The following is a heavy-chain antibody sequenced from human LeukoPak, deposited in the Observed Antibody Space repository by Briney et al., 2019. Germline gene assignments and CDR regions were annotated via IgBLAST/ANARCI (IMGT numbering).Heavy chain of an antibody. CDR2: MNPNSANT. D-gene: IGHD6-13*01. Sequence: ASVKVSCKASGYTFTSYDINWVRQATGQGLEWMGWMNPNSANTGYAQKFQGRVTMTRDTSISTAYMELSRLRSDDTAVYYCARDSSPLLFDYWGQGTLVTVSS. V-gene: IGHV1-8*02. CDR1: GYTFTSYD. J-gene: IGHJ4*02. CDR3: ARDSSPLLFDY.